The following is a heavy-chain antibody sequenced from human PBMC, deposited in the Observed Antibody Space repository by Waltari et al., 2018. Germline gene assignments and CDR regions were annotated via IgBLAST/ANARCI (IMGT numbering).Heavy chain of an antibody. CDR2: ISYNERNI. Sequence: QVQLVESGGGVVEPGRSLRRSCTGSEFTVISYAMHWVRQAPGKGLEWVAVISYNERNIYYVDSVKGRFTISRDNSKKMLYLQMNSLIIEDTAVYYCARDYCDRTNCHGMDVWGQGTTVTVSS. J-gene: IGHJ6*02. CDR1: EFTVISYA. V-gene: IGHV3-30*04. CDR3: ARDYCDRTNCHGMDV. D-gene: IGHD3-22*01.